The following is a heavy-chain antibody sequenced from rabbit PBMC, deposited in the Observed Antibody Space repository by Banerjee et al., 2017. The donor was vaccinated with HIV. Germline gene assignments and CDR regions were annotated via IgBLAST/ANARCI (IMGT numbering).Heavy chain of an antibody. D-gene: IGHD2-1*01. V-gene: IGHV1S47*01. Sequence: QEQLVESGGGLVQPEGSLTLTCKASGFDLTSYYYMCWVRQAPGKGPEWIACIYGGDGSTYYASWVNGRFTISSHNAQNTLYLQLNSLTAADTATYFCVSSGYDDYDGYFNLWGQGTLVTVS. J-gene: IGHJ4*01. CDR1: GFDLTSYY. CDR2: IYGGDGST. CDR3: VSSGYDDYDGYFNL.